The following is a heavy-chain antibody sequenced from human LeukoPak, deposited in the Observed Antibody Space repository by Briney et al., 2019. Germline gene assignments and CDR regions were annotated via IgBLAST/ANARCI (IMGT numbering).Heavy chain of an antibody. J-gene: IGHJ4*02. CDR2: INHSGST. CDR1: GGSFSGYY. CDR3: ARGQDSGIY. Sequence: SETLSLTCAVYGGSFSGYYWSWIRQPPGKGLEWIGEINHSGSTNYNPSLKSRVTISVDTSKTQFSLKLSSVTAADTAVYYCARGQDSGIYWGQGTLVTVSS. D-gene: IGHD1-14*01. V-gene: IGHV4-34*01.